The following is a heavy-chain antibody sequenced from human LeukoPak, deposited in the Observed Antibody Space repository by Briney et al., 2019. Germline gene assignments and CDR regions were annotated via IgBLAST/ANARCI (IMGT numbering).Heavy chain of an antibody. Sequence: GGSLRLSCAASGFTFSSYAMHWVRQAPGKGLEWVAVISYDGSNKYYADSVKGRFTISRDNSKNTLYLQMNSLRAEDTAVYYCARGSTIVVVILDYWGQGTLVTVSS. CDR2: ISYDGSNK. V-gene: IGHV3-30-3*01. J-gene: IGHJ4*02. CDR3: ARGSTIVVVILDY. CDR1: GFTFSSYA. D-gene: IGHD3-22*01.